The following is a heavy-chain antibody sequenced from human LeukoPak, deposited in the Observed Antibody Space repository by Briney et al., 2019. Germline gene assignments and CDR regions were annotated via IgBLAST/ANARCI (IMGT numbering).Heavy chain of an antibody. V-gene: IGHV1-18*01. J-gene: IGHJ3*02. CDR2: ISAYNGNT. CDR3: ARSLAVAGTTRGAFDI. CDR1: GYTFTSYG. D-gene: IGHD6-19*01. Sequence: ASVKVSCKASGYTFTSYGISWVRQAPGQGLEWMGWISAYNGNTNYAQKLQGRVTTTTDTSTSTAYMELRSLRSDDTAVYYCARSLAVAGTTRGAFDIWGQGTMVTVSS.